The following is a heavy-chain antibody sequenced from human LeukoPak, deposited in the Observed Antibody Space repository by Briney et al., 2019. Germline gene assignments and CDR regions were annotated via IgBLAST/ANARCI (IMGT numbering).Heavy chain of an antibody. CDR2: IIPIFGTA. CDR1: GGTFISYA. Sequence: SVKVSCKASGGTFISYAISWVRQAPGQGLEWMGGIIPIFGTANYAQKFLGRVTITADESTSTAYMELSSLRSEDTAVYYCARAYYDSSGYYEVPYYFDYWGQGTLVTVSS. D-gene: IGHD3-22*01. CDR3: ARAYYDSSGYYEVPYYFDY. J-gene: IGHJ4*02. V-gene: IGHV1-69*13.